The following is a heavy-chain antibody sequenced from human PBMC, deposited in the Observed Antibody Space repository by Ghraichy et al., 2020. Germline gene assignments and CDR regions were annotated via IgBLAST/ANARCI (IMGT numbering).Heavy chain of an antibody. Sequence: GGSLRLSCAASGFTFSSYAMSWVRQAPGKGLEWVSAISGSGGSTYYADSVKGRFTISRDNSKNTLYLQMNSLRAEDTAVYYCAKSYYYDSSGSLVRPYYFDYWGQGTLVTVS. CDR3: AKSYYYDSSGSLVRPYYFDY. J-gene: IGHJ4*02. CDR1: GFTFSSYA. V-gene: IGHV3-23*01. CDR2: ISGSGGST. D-gene: IGHD3-22*01.